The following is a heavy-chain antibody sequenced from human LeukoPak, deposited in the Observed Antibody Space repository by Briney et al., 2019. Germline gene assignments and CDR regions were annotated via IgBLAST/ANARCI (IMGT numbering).Heavy chain of an antibody. Sequence: GGSLRLSCAASGFTFSSNAMSWVRQAPGKGLEWVSAIVGSGYDTHYADSVKGRFTISRDNSKNTLFLQLNSLRAEDTAVYYCARVPVGFGGLSLLFDYWGQGTLVTVSS. J-gene: IGHJ4*02. CDR3: ARVPVGFGGLSLLFDY. CDR2: IVGSGYDT. V-gene: IGHV3-23*01. D-gene: IGHD3-10*01. CDR1: GFTFSSNA.